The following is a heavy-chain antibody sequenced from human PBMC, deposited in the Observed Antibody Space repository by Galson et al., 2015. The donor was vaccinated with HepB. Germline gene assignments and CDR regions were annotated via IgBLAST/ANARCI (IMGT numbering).Heavy chain of an antibody. J-gene: IGHJ4*02. CDR1: GASVSSGYHF. CDR3: ARDGSYGDYKF. V-gene: IGHV4-61*01. CDR2: TYNSGSP. D-gene: IGHD4-17*01. Sequence: ETLSLTCAVSGASVSSGYHFGSWIRQPPGKGLEWIGYTYNSGSPNYSSSLKSRVTISLDTSKNQFSLKLTSVTAADTAVYFCARDGSYGDYKFWGQGILVTVSS.